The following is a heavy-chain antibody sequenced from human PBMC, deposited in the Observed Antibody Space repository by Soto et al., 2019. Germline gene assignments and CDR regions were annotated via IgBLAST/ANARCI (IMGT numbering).Heavy chain of an antibody. V-gene: IGHV3-23*01. D-gene: IGHD3-10*01. J-gene: IGHJ4*02. Sequence: VQLLESGGGLVQPGGSLRLSCAASGFTFSSYAMNWVRQAPGKGLEWVSAIGTNAGSTNYADSVRGRFTISRDNSKNTVYLEMNSLRAEDTAVYYCASQYITLDYWGQGTLVTVSS. CDR2: IGTNAGST. CDR1: GFTFSSYA. CDR3: ASQYITLDY.